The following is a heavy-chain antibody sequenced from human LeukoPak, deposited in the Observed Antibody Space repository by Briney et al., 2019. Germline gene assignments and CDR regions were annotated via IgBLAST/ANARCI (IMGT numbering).Heavy chain of an antibody. CDR3: ARGQNSYGLRSLDY. J-gene: IGHJ4*02. V-gene: IGHV4-4*02. CDR1: GGSISSSTW. Sequence: PSETLSLTCAVSGGSISSSTWWSWVRQPPGKGLEWIGEIYHSGSTNYNPSLKSRVTISVDKSKNQFSLKLSSVTAADTAVYYCARGQNSYGLRSLDYWGQGTLVTVSS. CDR2: IYHSGST. D-gene: IGHD5-18*01.